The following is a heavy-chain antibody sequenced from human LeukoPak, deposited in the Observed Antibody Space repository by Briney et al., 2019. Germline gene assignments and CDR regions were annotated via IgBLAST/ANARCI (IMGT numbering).Heavy chain of an antibody. D-gene: IGHD2-15*01. CDR3: ARAWTGYCSGGSCYGYYFDY. Sequence: GGSLRLSCAASGFTVSSNYMSWVRQAPGKGLEWVSVIYSGGSTYCADSVKGRFTISRDNSKNTLYLQMNSLRAEDTAVYYCARAWTGYCSGGSCYGYYFDYWGQGTLVPVSS. V-gene: IGHV3-66*01. CDR1: GFTVSSNY. CDR2: IYSGGST. J-gene: IGHJ4*02.